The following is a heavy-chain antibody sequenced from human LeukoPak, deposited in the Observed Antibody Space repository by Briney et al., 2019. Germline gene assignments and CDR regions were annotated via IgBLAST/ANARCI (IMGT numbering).Heavy chain of an antibody. CDR3: AFTTGSYYLDS. CDR1: GGSFSGHY. J-gene: IGHJ4*02. CDR2: VNHSGSV. Sequence: PETLSLTCVVYGGSFSGHYWSWIRQPPGKGLEWIGEVNHSGSVNYNPSLKSRVTVSADTSKNQFSLKLNSVTAADTAVYYCAFTTGSYYLDSWGQGTLVTVSS. D-gene: IGHD1-26*01. V-gene: IGHV4-34*01.